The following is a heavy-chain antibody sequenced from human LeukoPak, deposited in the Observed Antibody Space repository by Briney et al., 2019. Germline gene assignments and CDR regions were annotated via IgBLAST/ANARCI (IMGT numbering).Heavy chain of an antibody. CDR2: ISDSGGST. CDR3: AKDRVRDYYDSSGYAFDI. D-gene: IGHD3-22*01. Sequence: PGGSLRLSCAASGFTFSSYAMSWVRQAPGKGLEWVSAISDSGGSTYYADSVKGRFTISRDNSKNTLYLQMSSLRAEDTAVYYCAKDRVRDYYDSSGYAFDIWGQGTMVTVSS. V-gene: IGHV3-23*01. CDR1: GFTFSSYA. J-gene: IGHJ3*02.